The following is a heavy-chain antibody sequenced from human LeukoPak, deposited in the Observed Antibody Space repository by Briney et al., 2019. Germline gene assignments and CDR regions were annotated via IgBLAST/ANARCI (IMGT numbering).Heavy chain of an antibody. J-gene: IGHJ6*03. Sequence: PGGSLRLSCAASGFTFSNYWMHWVRQAPGKGLVWVSRINSDGSSTSYADSVKGRFTISRDNAKNSLYLQMNSLRAEDTAVYYCARAALAAAGTADYYYYYYMDVWGKGTTVTVSS. D-gene: IGHD6-13*01. CDR3: ARAALAAAGTADYYYYYYMDV. V-gene: IGHV3-74*01. CDR2: INSDGSST. CDR1: GFTFSNYW.